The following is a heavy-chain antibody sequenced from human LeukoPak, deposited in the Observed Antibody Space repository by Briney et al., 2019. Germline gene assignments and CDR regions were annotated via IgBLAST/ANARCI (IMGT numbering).Heavy chain of an antibody. D-gene: IGHD4-23*01. CDR1: GGTFSSYA. V-gene: IGHV1-69*05. CDR2: IIPIFGTA. J-gene: IGHJ5*02. Sequence: GASVTVSCKASGGTFSSYAISWVRQAPGQGLEWMGGIIPIFGTANYAQKFQGRVTITTDESTSTAYMELSSLRSEDTAVYYCARVAVVTARWFDPWGQGTLVTVSS. CDR3: ARVAVVTARWFDP.